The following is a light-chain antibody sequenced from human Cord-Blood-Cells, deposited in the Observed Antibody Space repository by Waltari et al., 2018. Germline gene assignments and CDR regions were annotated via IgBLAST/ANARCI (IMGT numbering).Light chain of an antibody. V-gene: IGLV2-23*01. CDR1: SSGVGSYKL. CDR3: CSYAGSSTWV. Sequence: QSALTQPASVSGSPGQSITISCTGTSSGVGSYKLVSWYQQHPGKAPKLMIYEGSKRPSGVSNRFSGSKAGNTASLTISGLQAEDEADYYCCSYAGSSTWVFGGGTKLTVL. CDR2: EGS. J-gene: IGLJ3*02.